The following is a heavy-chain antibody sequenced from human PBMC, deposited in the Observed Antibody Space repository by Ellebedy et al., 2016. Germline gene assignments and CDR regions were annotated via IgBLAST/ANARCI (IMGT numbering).Heavy chain of an antibody. J-gene: IGHJ4*02. V-gene: IGHV3-23*01. D-gene: IGHD5-18*01. CDR2: ISGSGGST. CDR3: AKVGTGGVGPFDY. Sequence: GESLKISCAASGFTFSSYAMSWVRQAPGKGLEWVSAISGSGGSTYYADSVKGRFTISRDNSKNTLYLQMNSLRAEDTAVYYCAKVGTGGVGPFDYWGQGTLVTVSS. CDR1: GFTFSSYA.